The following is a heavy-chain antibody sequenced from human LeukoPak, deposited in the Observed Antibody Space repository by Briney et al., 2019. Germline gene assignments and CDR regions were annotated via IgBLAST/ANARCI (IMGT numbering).Heavy chain of an antibody. CDR1: GYTFTSYD. CDR2: MNPNSGNT. CDR3: ARSRSLGDAFDI. J-gene: IGHJ3*02. Sequence: ASVTVSCKASGYTFTSYDINWVRQATGQGLEWMGWMNPNSGNTGYAQKFQGRVTMTRDTSISTAYMELSRLRSDDTAVYYCARSRSLGDAFDIWGQGTTVTVSS. V-gene: IGHV1-8*02.